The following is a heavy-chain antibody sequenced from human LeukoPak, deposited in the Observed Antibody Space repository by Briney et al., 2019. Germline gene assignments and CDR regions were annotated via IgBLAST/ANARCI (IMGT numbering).Heavy chain of an antibody. CDR2: IIPIFGTA. J-gene: IGHJ3*02. CDR3: ARDQLGGYHDAFDI. D-gene: IGHD3-16*02. Sequence: SVKVSCKASGGTFSSYAISWVRQAPGQGLEWMGGIIPIFGTANYAQKFQGRVTITADESTSTAYMELSSLRSEDTAVYYCARDQLGGYHDAFDIWGQGTMVTVSS. CDR1: GGTFSSYA. V-gene: IGHV1-69*13.